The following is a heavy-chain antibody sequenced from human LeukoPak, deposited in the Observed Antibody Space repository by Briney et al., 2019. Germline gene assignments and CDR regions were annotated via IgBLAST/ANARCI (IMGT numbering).Heavy chain of an antibody. CDR3: ARDTRGLRVQLWSRAFGY. Sequence: ASVKVSCKASGYTFTSYGISWVRQAPGQGLEWMGWISAYNGNTNYAQKLQSRVTMTTDTSTSTAYMELRSLRSDDTAVYYCARDTRGLRVQLWSRAFGYWGQGTLVTVSS. D-gene: IGHD5-18*01. CDR2: ISAYNGNT. J-gene: IGHJ4*02. V-gene: IGHV1-18*01. CDR1: GYTFTSYG.